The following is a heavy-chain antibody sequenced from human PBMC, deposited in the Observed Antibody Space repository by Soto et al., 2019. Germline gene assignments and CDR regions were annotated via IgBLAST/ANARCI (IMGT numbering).Heavy chain of an antibody. CDR1: GFTFGSYW. CDR2: INQGGREK. D-gene: IGHD6-13*01. J-gene: IGHJ4*02. V-gene: IGHV3-7*01. Sequence: GGSLRLSCAASGFTFGSYWMSWVRQAPGKGLEWVANINQGGREKNYVVSVKGRFSISRDNAGKSHHLQMNSLRAEDTAVYYCARGIAAAGTNFDYWGQGTLVTVSS. CDR3: ARGIAAAGTNFDY.